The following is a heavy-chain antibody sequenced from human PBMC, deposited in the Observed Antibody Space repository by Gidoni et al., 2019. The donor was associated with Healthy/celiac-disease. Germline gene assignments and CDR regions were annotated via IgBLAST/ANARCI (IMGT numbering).Heavy chain of an antibody. V-gene: IGHV3-53*01. Sequence: EVQLVESGGGLIQPGGSLRLSCAASGFTVSSNYMSWVRQARGKGLEWVSVIYSGGSTYYADSVNGRFTISRDNSKNTLYLQMNSLRAEDTAVYYCARLGGKYSSGWMGYWGQGTLVTVSS. J-gene: IGHJ4*02. CDR2: IYSGGST. D-gene: IGHD6-19*01. CDR1: GFTVSSNY. CDR3: ARLGGKYSSGWMGY.